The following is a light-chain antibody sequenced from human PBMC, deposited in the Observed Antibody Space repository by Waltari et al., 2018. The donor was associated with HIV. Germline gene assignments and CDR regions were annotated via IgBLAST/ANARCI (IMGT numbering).Light chain of an antibody. J-gene: IGLJ1*01. CDR2: EVI. V-gene: IGLV2-14*01. Sequence: QSALTQPASVSGSPGQSITISCTGTSSDVGSYTYVSWYQQHPGKAPKLMIYEVINRPSGISNRFSGSKSGYTASLTISGLQAEDEADYYCSSYTSSSTLVFGTGTKVTVL. CDR1: SSDVGSYTY. CDR3: SSYTSSSTLV.